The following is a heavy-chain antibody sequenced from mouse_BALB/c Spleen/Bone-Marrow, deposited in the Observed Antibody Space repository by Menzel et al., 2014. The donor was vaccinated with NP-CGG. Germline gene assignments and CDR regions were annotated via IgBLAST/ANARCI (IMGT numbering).Heavy chain of an antibody. CDR1: GFTFSDAW. V-gene: IGHV6-6*01. J-gene: IGHJ1*01. CDR2: IRSKANNHAT. Sequence: EVQLVESGGGLVQPGGSMKLSCAASGFTFSDAWMDWVRQSPEKGLEWVAEIRSKANNHATYYAESVEGRFTISRGDSKSSVCLQMNSLRAEDTGIYYCTRYGNYGYFDVWGAGTTVTVSS. CDR3: TRYGNYGYFDV. D-gene: IGHD2-1*01.